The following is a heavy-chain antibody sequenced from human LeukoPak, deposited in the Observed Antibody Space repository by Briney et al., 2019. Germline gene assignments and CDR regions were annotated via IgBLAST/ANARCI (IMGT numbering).Heavy chain of an antibody. CDR2: IYYSGST. J-gene: IGHJ4*02. Sequence: RSETLSLTCTVSGGSISSYYWSWIRQPPGKGLEWIGYIYYSGSTNYNPSLKSRVTISVDTSKNQFSLKLSSVTAADTAVYYCARVQYFDNGGYWNLDYWGQGTLVTVSS. D-gene: IGHD3-22*01. CDR3: ARVQYFDNGGYWNLDY. V-gene: IGHV4-59*12. CDR1: GGSISSYY.